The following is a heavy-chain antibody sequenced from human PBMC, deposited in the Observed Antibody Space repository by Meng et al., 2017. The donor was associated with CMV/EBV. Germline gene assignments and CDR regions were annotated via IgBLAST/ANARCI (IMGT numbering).Heavy chain of an antibody. CDR1: GDSISGSSYY. J-gene: IGHJ5*02. V-gene: IGHV4-39*07. D-gene: IGHD1-1*01. CDR2: IYYSGRT. Sequence: GSLRLSCTVSGDSISGSSYYWGWIRHPPGRGLQWNGSIYYSGRTYYNPSLNSRVTISVDTTNNQFSLRLRSVTAADTAIYYCARGTGALSWGQGTLVTVSS. CDR3: ARGTGALS.